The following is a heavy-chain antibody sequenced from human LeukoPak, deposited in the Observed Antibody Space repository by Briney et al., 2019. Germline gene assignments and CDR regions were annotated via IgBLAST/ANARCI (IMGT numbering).Heavy chain of an antibody. D-gene: IGHD3-22*01. CDR1: GFTFSDYY. CDR2: ISSSGSTI. CDR3: ARDRIDLNYYDSSLDY. Sequence: GGSLRLSCAASGFTFSDYYMSWVREAPGKGLEWGSYISSSGSTIYYADSAKGRFTISRDKAKNSLYLQMNSPRAEDTAVYYCARDRIDLNYYDSSLDYWGQGTLVTVSS. V-gene: IGHV3-11*04. J-gene: IGHJ4*02.